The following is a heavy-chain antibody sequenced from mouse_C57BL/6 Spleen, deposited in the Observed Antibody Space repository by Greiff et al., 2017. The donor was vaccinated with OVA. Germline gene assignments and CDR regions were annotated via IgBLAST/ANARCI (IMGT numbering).Heavy chain of an antibody. V-gene: IGHV1-59*01. CDR2: IDPSDSYT. D-gene: IGHD1-1*01. J-gene: IGHJ4*01. CDR1: GYTFTSYW. Sequence: QVQLKQPGAELVRPGTSVKLSCKASGYTFTSYWMHWVKQRPGQGLEWIGVIDPSDSYTNYNQKFKGKATLTVDTSSSTAYMQLSSLTSEDSAVYYCARYQPFYYYGSRDYYAMDYWGQGTSVTVSS. CDR3: ARYQPFYYYGSRDYYAMDY.